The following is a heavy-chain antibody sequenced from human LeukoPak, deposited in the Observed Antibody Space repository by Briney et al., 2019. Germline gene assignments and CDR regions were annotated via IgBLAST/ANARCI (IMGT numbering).Heavy chain of an antibody. Sequence: GGSLRLSCAVSGFTFSGCALHWVRQAPGMGLEWVAVIARDGSAKYYADSVKGRFTISRDNTKNILYLEINSLRAGDTAVYYCARPSNSGQVGHWFFDLWGRGTLVTVSS. CDR3: ARPSNSGQVGHWFFDL. J-gene: IGHJ2*01. CDR1: GFTFSGCA. D-gene: IGHD1-26*01. V-gene: IGHV3-30*04. CDR2: IARDGSAK.